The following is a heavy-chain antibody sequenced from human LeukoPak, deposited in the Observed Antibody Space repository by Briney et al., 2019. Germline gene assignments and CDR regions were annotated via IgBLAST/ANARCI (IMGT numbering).Heavy chain of an antibody. Sequence: GESLKISCKGSGYSFTSYWIGWVRQMPGKGLEWMGIIYPGDSDTRYSPSFQGQVTISADKSISTAYLQWSSLKASDTAMYYCARQNLDVAAVAGDWYFDLWGRGTLVTVSS. V-gene: IGHV5-51*01. D-gene: IGHD6-19*01. CDR2: IYPGDSDT. J-gene: IGHJ2*01. CDR1: GYSFTSYW. CDR3: ARQNLDVAAVAGDWYFDL.